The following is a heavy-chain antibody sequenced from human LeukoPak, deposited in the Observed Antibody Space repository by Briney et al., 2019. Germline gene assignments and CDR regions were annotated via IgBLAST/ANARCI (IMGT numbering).Heavy chain of an antibody. D-gene: IGHD5/OR15-5a*01. Sequence: GGSLRLSCAASGFTFSSYWMGWVRQAPGKGLEWVANIKQDGSEKYYVDSVKGRFTISRDNAKNSLYLQMNSLRAEDTAVYYCARAWVYHAFDIWGQGTMVTVSS. CDR3: ARAWVYHAFDI. V-gene: IGHV3-7*01. CDR2: IKQDGSEK. CDR1: GFTFSSYW. J-gene: IGHJ3*02.